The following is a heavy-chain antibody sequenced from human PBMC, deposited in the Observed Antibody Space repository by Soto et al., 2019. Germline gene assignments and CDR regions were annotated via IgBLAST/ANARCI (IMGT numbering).Heavy chain of an antibody. V-gene: IGHV1-18*01. Sequence: QVRLVQSGAEVKQPGASVKVSCKASGYAFTSYGFSWVRQAPGQGLEWMGWISGYNGNTNYAQNLQGRVTLTTDTSTSTGYMELRNLRPDDTAVYYCAREGLLGYWGQGTLVTVSS. D-gene: IGHD2-15*01. CDR3: AREGLLGY. CDR2: ISGYNGNT. J-gene: IGHJ4*02. CDR1: GYAFTSYG.